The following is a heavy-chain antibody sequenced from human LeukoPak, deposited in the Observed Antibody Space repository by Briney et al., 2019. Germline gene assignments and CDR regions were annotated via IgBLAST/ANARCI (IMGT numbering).Heavy chain of an antibody. CDR1: GHSISSGYS. D-gene: IGHD3-9*01. CDR3: AGGYDILTGYDY. J-gene: IGHJ4*02. CDR2: IYYSGST. V-gene: IGHV4-38-2*01. Sequence: SETLSLTCAVSGHSISSGYSWGWIRQPPGKGLEWIGSIYYSGSTYYNPSLKSRVTISMDTSKNQFSLKLSSVTAADTAVYYCAGGYDILTGYDYWDQGTLVTVSS.